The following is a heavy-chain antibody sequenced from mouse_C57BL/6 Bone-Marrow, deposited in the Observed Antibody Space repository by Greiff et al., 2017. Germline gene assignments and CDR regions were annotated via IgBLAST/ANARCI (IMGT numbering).Heavy chain of an antibody. CDR3: AGGPYYGPYYFDY. CDR2: INPSSGGT. J-gene: IGHJ2*01. D-gene: IGHD1-1*01. Sequence: QVQLQQPGTELVKPGASVKLSCKASGYTFTSYWMHWVKQRPGQGLEWIGNINPSSGGTNYNEKFKSKATLTVDKSSSTAYMQLSSLTSEDSAVYYCAGGPYYGPYYFDYWGQGTTLTDSS. CDR1: GYTFTSYW. V-gene: IGHV1-53*01.